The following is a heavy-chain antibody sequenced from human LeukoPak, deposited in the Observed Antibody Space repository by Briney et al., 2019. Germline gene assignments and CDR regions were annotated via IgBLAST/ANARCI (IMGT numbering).Heavy chain of an antibody. CDR1: GFTFSDYY. Sequence: GGSPRLSCAASGFTFSDYYMSWIRQAPGKGLEWVSYISSSSSYTNYADSVKGRFTISRDNAKISLYLQMNSLRAEDTAVYYCARALAVAGPFDYWGQGTLVTVSS. D-gene: IGHD6-19*01. J-gene: IGHJ4*02. CDR2: ISSSSSYT. CDR3: ARALAVAGPFDY. V-gene: IGHV3-11*06.